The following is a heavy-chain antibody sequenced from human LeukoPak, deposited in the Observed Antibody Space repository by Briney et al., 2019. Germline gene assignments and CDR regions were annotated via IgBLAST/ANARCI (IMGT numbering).Heavy chain of an antibody. CDR3: ARDSYSYGFDY. CDR2: ISSSSSTI. V-gene: IGHV3-48*01. D-gene: IGHD5-18*01. CDR1: GFTFSSYE. J-gene: IGHJ4*02. Sequence: GGSLRLSCAASGFTFSSYEMNWVRQAPGKGLEWVSYISSSSSTIYYADSVKGRFTISRDNAKNSLYLQMNSLRAEDTAVYYCARDSYSYGFDYWGQGTLVTVSS.